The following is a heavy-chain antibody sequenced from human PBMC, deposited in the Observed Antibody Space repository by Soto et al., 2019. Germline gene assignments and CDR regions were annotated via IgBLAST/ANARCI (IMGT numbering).Heavy chain of an antibody. D-gene: IGHD5-12*01. CDR1: GFIFSSSA. CDR2: ISGSGGSI. V-gene: IGHV3-23*01. J-gene: IGHJ4*02. Sequence: PGGSLRLSCSASGFIFSSSAMNWVRQAPGKGLEWVSAISGSGGSIYYADSVKGRFTISRDNSKNTVYLQINALRAEDTAVYYCARDFSMVIVAPGYWGQGTLVTSPQ. CDR3: ARDFSMVIVAPGY.